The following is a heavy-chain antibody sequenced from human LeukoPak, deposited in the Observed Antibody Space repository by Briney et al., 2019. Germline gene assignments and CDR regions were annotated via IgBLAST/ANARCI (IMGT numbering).Heavy chain of an antibody. CDR2: MNPNSGNT. CDR3: ARGRLRYFDWSPGYYYGMDV. D-gene: IGHD3-9*01. J-gene: IGHJ6*02. Sequence: ASVKVSCKVSGYTLTELSMHWVRQATGQGLEWMGWMNPNSGNTGYAQKFQGRVTMTRNTSISTAYMELSSLRSEDTAVYYCARGRLRYFDWSPGYYYGMDVWGQGTTVTVSS. V-gene: IGHV1-8*01. CDR1: GYTLTELS.